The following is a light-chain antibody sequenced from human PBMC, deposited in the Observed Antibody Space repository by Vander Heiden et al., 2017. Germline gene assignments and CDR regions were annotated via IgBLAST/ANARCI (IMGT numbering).Light chain of an antibody. CDR3: AAWDDSLNGPV. Sequence: QSVLTQPPSASGTPGQRVTISCSGSSSNIGSNTVNWYHQLPGTAPKLLIYSNNQRPSGVPDRFSGCKSGTSASLAISGLQSEDEADYYCAAWDDSLNGPVFGGGTKLTVL. V-gene: IGLV1-44*01. CDR1: SSNIGSNT. J-gene: IGLJ3*02. CDR2: SNN.